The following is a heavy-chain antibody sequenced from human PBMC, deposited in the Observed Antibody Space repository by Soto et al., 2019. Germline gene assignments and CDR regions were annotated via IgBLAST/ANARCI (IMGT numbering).Heavy chain of an antibody. V-gene: IGHV3-74*01. CDR3: ARPRYDDSGTPFDY. J-gene: IGHJ4*02. CDR2: INADGSST. CDR1: GFTFSSYW. D-gene: IGHD3-22*01. Sequence: EVQLVESGGGLVQPGGSLRLSCAASGFTFSSYWMHWVRQVPGKGLVWVSIINADGSSTDYADSVKGRFTITRDNAKNTLYLQMSSLRAEDTAVYYCARPRYDDSGTPFDYWGQGTLVNVSS.